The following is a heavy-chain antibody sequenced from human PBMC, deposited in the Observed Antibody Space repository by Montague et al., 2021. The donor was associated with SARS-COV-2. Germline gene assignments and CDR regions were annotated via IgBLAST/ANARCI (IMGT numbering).Heavy chain of an antibody. CDR1: GDSLSSGSYY. Sequence: TLSLTCSVSGDSLSSGSYYWSWIRQPAGKGLEWIGRIYSGGSPNYNPSLKSRVTISGDMSKNQFSLNVSSVTAADTAVYYCTRDPITGTTGNIDNYHGMDVWGQGSPVTVSS. V-gene: IGHV4-61*02. CDR3: TRDPITGTTGNIDNYHGMDV. J-gene: IGHJ6*02. D-gene: IGHD1-20*01. CDR2: IYSGGSP.